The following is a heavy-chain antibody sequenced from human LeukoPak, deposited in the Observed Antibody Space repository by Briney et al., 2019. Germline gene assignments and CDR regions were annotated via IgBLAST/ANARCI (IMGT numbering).Heavy chain of an antibody. CDR1: GGSISTYY. CDR3: ARDWRGSGTYDAFDI. D-gene: IGHD3-10*01. V-gene: IGHV4-59*01. Sequence: SETLSLTCTVSGGSISTYYWSWIRQPPGKGLEWIGYIYYDGSTNYNPSLRSRVTMSVDTPKNQFSLKLMSVTAADTAVYYCARDWRGSGTYDAFDIWGQGTLVTVSS. J-gene: IGHJ3*02. CDR2: IYYDGST.